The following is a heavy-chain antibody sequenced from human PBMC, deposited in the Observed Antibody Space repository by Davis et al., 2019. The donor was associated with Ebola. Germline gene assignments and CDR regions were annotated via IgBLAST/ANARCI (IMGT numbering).Heavy chain of an antibody. Sequence: ASVKVSCKASGYTFTSYGISWVRQAPGQGLEWMGWISAYNGNTNYAQKFQGRVTITADKSTSTAYMELSSLRSEDTAVYYCARLGDGYNSGYWGQGTLVTVSS. CDR3: ARLGDGYNSGY. CDR1: GYTFTSYG. CDR2: ISAYNGNT. V-gene: IGHV1-18*01. J-gene: IGHJ4*02. D-gene: IGHD5-24*01.